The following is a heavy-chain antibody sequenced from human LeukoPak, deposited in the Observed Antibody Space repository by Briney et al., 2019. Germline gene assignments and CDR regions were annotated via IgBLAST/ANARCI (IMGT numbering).Heavy chain of an antibody. V-gene: IGHV3-23*01. Sequence: GGSLRLSCAASGFTFSSYGMSWVRQAPGKGLEWVSAISGNDGSTYYADSVKGRFTISRDNAKNSLYLQMNSLRAEDTAVYYCARDLGGGSCYYFDYWGQGTLVTVSS. CDR3: ARDLGGGSCYYFDY. D-gene: IGHD2-15*01. J-gene: IGHJ4*02. CDR1: GFTFSSYG. CDR2: ISGNDGST.